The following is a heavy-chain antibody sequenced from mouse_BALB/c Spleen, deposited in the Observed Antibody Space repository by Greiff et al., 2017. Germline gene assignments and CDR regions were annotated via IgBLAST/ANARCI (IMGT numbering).Heavy chain of an antibody. V-gene: IGHV1S135*01. J-gene: IGHJ3*01. CDR2: IDPYYGGT. CDR1: GYSFTGYN. Sequence: EVQLQQSGPELETPGASVTISCKASGYSFTGYNMNWVKQSNGKSLEWIGNIDPYYGGTNYNQKFTGKATLTVYKSSSTAYMQLKRLTSEDSAVYYCASGGCDARFAYWGQGTLVTVSA. CDR3: ASGGCDARFAY.